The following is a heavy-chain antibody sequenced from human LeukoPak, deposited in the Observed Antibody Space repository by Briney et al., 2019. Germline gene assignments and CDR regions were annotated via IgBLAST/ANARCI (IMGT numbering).Heavy chain of an antibody. CDR1: GFTFGDYA. D-gene: IGHD5-12*01. CDR3: ARDQNSYSGYDKPLDY. CDR2: ISYDGSNK. Sequence: GGSLRLSCTASGFTFGDYAMSWVRQAPGKGLEWVAVISYDGSNKYYADSVKGRFTISRDNSKNTLYLQMNSLRAEDTAIYYCARDQNSYSGYDKPLDYWGQGTLVTVSS. J-gene: IGHJ4*02. V-gene: IGHV3-30*04.